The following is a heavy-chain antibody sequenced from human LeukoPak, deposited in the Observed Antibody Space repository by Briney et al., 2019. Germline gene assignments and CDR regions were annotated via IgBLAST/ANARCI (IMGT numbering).Heavy chain of an antibody. CDR2: IYTSGST. CDR3: ARDRAEKEVRGSYNWNDRYYYYYYYMDV. CDR1: GGSISSGSYY. V-gene: IGHV4-61*02. Sequence: SETLSLTCTVSGGSISSGSYYWSWIRQPAGKGLEWIGRIYTSGSTNYNPSLKSRVTMSVDTSKNQFSLKLSSVTAADTAVYYCARDRAEKEVRGSYNWNDRYYYYYYYMDVWGKGTTVTISS. J-gene: IGHJ6*03. D-gene: IGHD1-1*01.